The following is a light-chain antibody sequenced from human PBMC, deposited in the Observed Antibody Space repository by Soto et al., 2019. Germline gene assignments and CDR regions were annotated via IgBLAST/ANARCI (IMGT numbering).Light chain of an antibody. Sequence: QSVRTQPASVSGSPGQSITISCTGTSSDVGGYNYVSWYQQHPGKAPKLMIYDVSNRPSGVSNRFSGSKSGNTASLTISGLQAEDEADYYCGSYTSRSSSTYVFGTGTQLTVL. CDR3: GSYTSRSSSTYV. V-gene: IGLV2-14*01. CDR1: SSDVGGYNY. CDR2: DVS. J-gene: IGLJ1*01.